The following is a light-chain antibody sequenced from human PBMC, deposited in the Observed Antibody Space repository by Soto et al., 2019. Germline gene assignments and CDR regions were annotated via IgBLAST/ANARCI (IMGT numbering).Light chain of an antibody. CDR2: EVS. CDR1: SSDVGGYNY. CDR3: SSYTSSSTRV. J-gene: IGLJ3*02. Sequence: QSVLTQPASVSGSPGQSITISCTGTSSDVGGYNYVSWYQQHPGKAPKLMIYEVSNRPSGVSNRFSGAKSGNTASLNISGLPAEDEADYYCSSYTSSSTRVFGGGTELTVL. V-gene: IGLV2-14*01.